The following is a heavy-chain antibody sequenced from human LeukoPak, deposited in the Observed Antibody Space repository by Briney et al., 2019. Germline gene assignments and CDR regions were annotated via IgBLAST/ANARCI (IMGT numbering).Heavy chain of an antibody. CDR2: IIPIFGTA. CDR3: ARGSGYDFMRADAFDI. V-gene: IGHV1-69*13. J-gene: IGHJ3*02. CDR1: GGTFSSYA. D-gene: IGHD5-12*01. Sequence: SVKVSCKASGGTFSSYAISWVRQAPGQGLEWMGGIIPIFGTANYAQKFQGRVTITADESTSTAYMELSSLRSEDTAVYYCARGSGYDFMRADAFDIWGQGTMVTVSS.